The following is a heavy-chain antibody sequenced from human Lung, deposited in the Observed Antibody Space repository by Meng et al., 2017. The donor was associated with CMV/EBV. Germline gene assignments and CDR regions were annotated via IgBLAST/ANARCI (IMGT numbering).Heavy chain of an antibody. Sequence: SVXVSXXASGYTFTNYGISWVRQAPGQGLEWMGWISGYTGNTNYAQKVQDRVIMTTDTPTSTAYMELRSLRSDDTAVYYCARDGPLRFLEWSPYYFDYWGQGTLVTSPQ. CDR3: ARDGPLRFLEWSPYYFDY. CDR2: ISGYTGNT. D-gene: IGHD3-3*01. V-gene: IGHV1-18*01. CDR1: GYTFTNYG. J-gene: IGHJ4*02.